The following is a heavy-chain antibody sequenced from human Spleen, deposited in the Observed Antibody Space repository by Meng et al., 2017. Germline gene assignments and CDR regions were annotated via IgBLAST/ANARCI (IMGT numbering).Heavy chain of an antibody. D-gene: IGHD1-26*01. CDR2: ITWDGVGT. Sequence: GGSLSLSCAASGFTFDDYTMHWVRQAPGKGLEWVSLITWDGVGTYYADSVKGRFTISRDNAKNSLYLQMNSLRAEDTAVYYCARGWELLNYWGQGTLVTVSS. J-gene: IGHJ4*02. CDR3: ARGWELLNY. V-gene: IGHV3-43*01. CDR1: GFTFDDYT.